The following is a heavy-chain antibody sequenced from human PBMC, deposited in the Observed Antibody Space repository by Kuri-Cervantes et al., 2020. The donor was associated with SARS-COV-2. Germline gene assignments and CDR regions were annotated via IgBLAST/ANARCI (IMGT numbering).Heavy chain of an antibody. CDR2: ITPFNGNT. V-gene: IGHV1-45*02. CDR1: GDTFTYRF. CDR3: ARSGPGAISREDGALDI. Sequence: SVKVSCKASGDTFTYRFLHWVRQAPGQAPEWLGWITPFNGNTKYAQKFQDRVTITRDRSMNTAYMELSSLRSEGTAMYYCARSGPGAISREDGALDIWGQGTMVTVSS. J-gene: IGHJ3*02. D-gene: IGHD4/OR15-4a*01.